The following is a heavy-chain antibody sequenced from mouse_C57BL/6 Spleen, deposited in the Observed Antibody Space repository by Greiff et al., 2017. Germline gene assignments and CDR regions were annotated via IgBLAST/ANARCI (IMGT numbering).Heavy chain of an antibody. CDR2: INPNNGGT. J-gene: IGHJ2*01. D-gene: IGHD2-1*01. CDR1: GYTFTDYY. V-gene: IGHV1-26*01. Sequence: VQLQQSGPELVKPGASVQISCKASGYTFTDYYMNWVKQSHGKSLEWIGDINPNNGGTSYNQKFKGKATLTVDKSSSTAYMELRSLTSEDSAVYYCARDYGNYEGYWGQGTTLTVSS. CDR3: ARDYGNYEGY.